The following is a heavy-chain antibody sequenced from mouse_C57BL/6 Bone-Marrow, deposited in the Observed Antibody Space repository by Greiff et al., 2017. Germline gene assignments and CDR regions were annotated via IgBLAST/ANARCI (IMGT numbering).Heavy chain of an antibody. CDR1: GYTFTSYW. CDR3: ANYYYGSGGYFDV. D-gene: IGHD1-1*01. V-gene: IGHV1-64*01. CDR2: IHPNSGST. J-gene: IGHJ1*03. Sequence: QVQLQQPGAELVKPGASVKLSCKASGYTFTSYWMHWVKQRPGQGLEWIGMIHPNSGSTNYNEKFKSKATLTVDKSSSTAYMQLSSLTSEESAVYYCANYYYGSGGYFDVWGTGTTVTVSS.